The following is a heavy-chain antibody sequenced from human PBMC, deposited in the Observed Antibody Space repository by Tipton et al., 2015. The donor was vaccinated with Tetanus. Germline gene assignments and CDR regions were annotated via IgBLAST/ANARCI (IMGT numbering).Heavy chain of an antibody. D-gene: IGHD1-26*01. CDR1: GASISGYY. Sequence: TLSLTCNVSGASISGYYWNWIQQPAGKGLEWIGRIYTSGSTNYNPSLKSRVTMSVDTSKNQFSLKVNSVTAADTAVYYCARDKGGSSGRYAFFQHWGQGSLVIVSS. J-gene: IGHJ1*01. V-gene: IGHV4-4*07. CDR3: ARDKGGSSGRYAFFQH. CDR2: IYTSGST.